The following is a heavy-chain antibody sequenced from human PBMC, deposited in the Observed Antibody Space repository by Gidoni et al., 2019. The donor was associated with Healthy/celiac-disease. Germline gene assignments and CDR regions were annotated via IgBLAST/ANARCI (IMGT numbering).Heavy chain of an antibody. CDR3: ARAGLIVVVPGV. CDR2: ISYDGSNK. Sequence: QVPLVASGGGVVQPGRSLGLSCAAPGFTFSSYAMHWVRQAPGKGLGWVAVISYDGSNKYYADSVKGRFTISRDNSKNTLYLQMNSLRAEDTAVYYCARAGLIVVVPGVWGQGTLVTVSS. V-gene: IGHV3-30*04. CDR1: GFTFSSYA. J-gene: IGHJ4*02. D-gene: IGHD2-2*01.